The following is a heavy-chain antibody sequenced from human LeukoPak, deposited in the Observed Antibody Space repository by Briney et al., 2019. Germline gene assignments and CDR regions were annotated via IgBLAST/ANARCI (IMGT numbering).Heavy chain of an antibody. CDR3: ATWVY. D-gene: IGHD7-27*01. Sequence: AGGSLRPSCAASGFTFSSYAMSWVRQAPGKGLEWVPAISGSGGSTYYADSVKGLFTITRDNSKNTPYLQMNSPRADDRAVYFGATWVYWGQGTLVTVSS. CDR1: GFTFSSYA. CDR2: ISGSGGST. V-gene: IGHV3-23*01. J-gene: IGHJ4*02.